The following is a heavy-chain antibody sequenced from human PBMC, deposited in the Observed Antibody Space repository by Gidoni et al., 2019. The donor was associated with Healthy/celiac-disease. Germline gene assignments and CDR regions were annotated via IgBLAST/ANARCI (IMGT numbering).Heavy chain of an antibody. CDR2: INPNSGGT. D-gene: IGHD5-12*01. CDR1: GYTFTGYY. Sequence: QVQLVQSGAEVKKPGASVKVSCKASGYTFTGYYMHWVRQAPGQGLEWMGRINPNSGGTNYAQKFQGRVTMTRDTSISTAYMELSRLRSDDTAVYYCARDPGYSGYDYRPGYYYYYMDVWGKGTTVTVSS. CDR3: ARDPGYSGYDYRPGYYYYYMDV. V-gene: IGHV1-2*06. J-gene: IGHJ6*03.